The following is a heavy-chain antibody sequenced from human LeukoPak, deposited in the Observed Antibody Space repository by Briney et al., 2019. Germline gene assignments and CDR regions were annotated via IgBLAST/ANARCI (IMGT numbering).Heavy chain of an antibody. CDR3: TRDGPDVYYSLLN. Sequence: GGSLRLSCAASGFTFSSYGMNWGRQAPGKGLEWVSSISSSSSYIYYADSVKGRFTISRDNAKNSLYLQMNSLRAEDTTVYYYTRDGPDVYYSLLNWGQGDLVTVSS. D-gene: IGHD2/OR15-2a*01. CDR1: GFTFSSYG. CDR2: ISSSSSYI. J-gene: IGHJ1*01. V-gene: IGHV3-21*01.